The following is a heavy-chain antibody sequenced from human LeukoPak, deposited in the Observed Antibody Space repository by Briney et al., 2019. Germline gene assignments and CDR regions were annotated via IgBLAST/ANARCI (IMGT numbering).Heavy chain of an antibody. CDR1: GFTFSDAW. D-gene: IGHD4-17*01. Sequence: GGSLRLSCAASGFTFSDAWMSWVRQTPGKGLEWVGRIKSKTDGGTPDYAPPVKGRFTISRDDSKNTLYLQMNSPKTEDTAVYYCTTDRGTTDTWGQGTLVTVSS. V-gene: IGHV3-15*01. J-gene: IGHJ5*02. CDR3: TTDRGTTDT. CDR2: IKSKTDGGTP.